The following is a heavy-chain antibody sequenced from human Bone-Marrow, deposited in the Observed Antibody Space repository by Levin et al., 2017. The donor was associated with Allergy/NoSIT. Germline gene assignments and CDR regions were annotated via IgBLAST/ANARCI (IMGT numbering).Heavy chain of an antibody. CDR1: SFTFDDYD. Sequence: ASVKVSCVPSSFTFDDYDMSWVRQVPGKRLERVCAINWDGGSTHYTDSVKGRFTISRDNAKNSLYLQMDSLRTDDTGVYYCAKDRIHGILRNYGMDVWGQGTTVTVSS. D-gene: IGHD3-9*01. CDR3: AKDRIHGILRNYGMDV. V-gene: IGHV3-20*04. J-gene: IGHJ6*02. CDR2: INWDGGST.